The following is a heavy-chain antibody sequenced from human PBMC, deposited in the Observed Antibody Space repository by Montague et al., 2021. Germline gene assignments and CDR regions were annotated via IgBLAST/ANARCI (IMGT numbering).Heavy chain of an antibody. CDR1: GFSLTTSGVG. CDR2: IYWDADK. J-gene: IGHJ6*03. V-gene: IGHV2-5*02. Sequence: PALVKPTQTLTLTCTFSGFSLTTSGVGVGWIRQPPGKALEWLGVIYWDADKRYSPSLQNRLIITHDASRNQVILTLNDLDPMDTGTYFCAHTHHVILFYFYMDVWGKGTTVTVSS. CDR3: AHTHHVILFYFYMDV.